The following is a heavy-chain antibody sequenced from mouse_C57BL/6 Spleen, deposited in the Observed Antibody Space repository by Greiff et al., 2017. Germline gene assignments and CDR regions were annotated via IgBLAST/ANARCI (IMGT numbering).Heavy chain of an antibody. CDR3: AIYDNDAMDY. V-gene: IGHV1-55*01. CDR2: IYPGSGST. D-gene: IGHD2-4*01. J-gene: IGHJ4*01. Sequence: VQLQQLGAELVKPGASVKMSCKASGYTFTSYWITWVKQRPGQGLEWIGDIYPGSGSTNYNEKFKSKATLTVDTSSSASYMQLSSLTSDDSAVYYCAIYDNDAMDYWGQGTSVTVSS. CDR1: GYTFTSYW.